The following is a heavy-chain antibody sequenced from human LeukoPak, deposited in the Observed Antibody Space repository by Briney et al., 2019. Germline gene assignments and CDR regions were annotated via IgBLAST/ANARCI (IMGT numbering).Heavy chain of an antibody. CDR2: IWYDGSNK. D-gene: IGHD5-24*01. CDR3: AKPRRGYNYGYYFDY. Sequence: GSLRLSCAASGFTFSSYGMNWVRQAPGKGLEWVAVIWYDGSNKYYADSVKGRFTISRDNVKNTLYLQLNSLRAEDTAVYYCAKPRRGYNYGYYFDYWGQGTLVTLSS. V-gene: IGHV3-33*06. J-gene: IGHJ4*02. CDR1: GFTFSSYG.